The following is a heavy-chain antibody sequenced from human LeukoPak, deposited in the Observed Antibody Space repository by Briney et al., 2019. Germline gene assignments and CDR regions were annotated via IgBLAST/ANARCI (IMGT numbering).Heavy chain of an antibody. D-gene: IGHD6-13*01. V-gene: IGHV3-23*01. CDR1: GFTFSSYA. J-gene: IGHJ4*02. CDR3: AKDPFHYSSSWSAGGD. CDR2: ISGSGGST. Sequence: PGGSLRLSCAASGFTFSSYAMSLVRQAPGKGLEWVSAISGSGGSTYYADSVKGRFTISRDNSKNTLYLQMNSLRAEDTAVYYCAKDPFHYSSSWSAGGDWGQGTLVTVSS.